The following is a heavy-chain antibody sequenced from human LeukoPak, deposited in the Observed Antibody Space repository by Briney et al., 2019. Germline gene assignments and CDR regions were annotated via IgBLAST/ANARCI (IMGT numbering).Heavy chain of an antibody. CDR1: GFSLSNYD. V-gene: IGHV3-13*01. CDR3: ARERVHGDSFGWYFDL. CDR2: IGIGGDT. J-gene: IGHJ2*01. D-gene: IGHD4-17*01. Sequence: GGSLRLSCAVSGFSLSNYDMHWVRQATGKGLEWVSAIGIGGDTSYTDSVRGRFTISRENAKNSLNLQMNILTDGDTAVYFCARERVHGDSFGWYFDLWGRGTLVTVSS.